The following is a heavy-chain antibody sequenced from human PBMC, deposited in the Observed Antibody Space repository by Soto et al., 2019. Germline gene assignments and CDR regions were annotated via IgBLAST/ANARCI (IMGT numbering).Heavy chain of an antibody. Sequence: QLQLQESGPGLVKPSETLSLSCTVSGVSITSSFYWGWIRQPPGKGLEWIGSIYGTGNTYYNPSINGRVTISEDTSKNQFSLNLISVTAADTAVYYCRRSSRYSTDVWGQGATVTVCS. CDR1: GVSITSSFY. CDR3: RRSSRYSTDV. V-gene: IGHV4-39*01. J-gene: IGHJ6*02. D-gene: IGHD6-13*01. CDR2: IYGTGNT.